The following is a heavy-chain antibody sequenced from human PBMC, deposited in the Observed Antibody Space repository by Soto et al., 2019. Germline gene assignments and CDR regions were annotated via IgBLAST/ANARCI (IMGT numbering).Heavy chain of an antibody. CDR3: ARQDAFDV. J-gene: IGHJ3*01. Sequence: GASVKVSCKASGYTFSSYGLHWVRQAPGQRLEWMGWINVGNGGTAYSQKSQGRVTLTRDTTATTAYMELHSLTSENTAVYYCARQDAFDVWGQGTMVTVSS. V-gene: IGHV1-3*01. CDR1: GYTFSSYG. CDR2: INVGNGGT.